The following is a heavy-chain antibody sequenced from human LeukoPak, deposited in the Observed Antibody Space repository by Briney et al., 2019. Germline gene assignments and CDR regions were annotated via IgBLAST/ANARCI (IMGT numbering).Heavy chain of an antibody. CDR2: ITASGTAM. CDR1: EFTFSSYS. CDR3: ASSGSYRFDY. D-gene: IGHD1-26*01. Sequence: GGSLRLSCAASEFTFSSYSMNWVRQAPGKGLEWVSHITASGTAMFYADSVKGRFTISRDNAKNSLYLQMNSLGDEDTAVYYCASSGSYRFDYWGQGTLVTVSS. V-gene: IGHV3-48*02. J-gene: IGHJ4*02.